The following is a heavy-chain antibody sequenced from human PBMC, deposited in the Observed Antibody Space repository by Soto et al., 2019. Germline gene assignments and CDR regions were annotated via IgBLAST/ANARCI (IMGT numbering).Heavy chain of an antibody. J-gene: IGHJ4*02. CDR1: GFTFSTYA. CDR3: AKNDTGGLSSGICYPDY. D-gene: IGHD2-15*01. V-gene: IGHV3-30*18. Sequence: QVHLVESGGGVVQPGQSLRLSCAASGFTFSTYAMPWLSQAPGKGLEWVSIISYDSTNKFYADSVKGRFTISRDNSKNTLYLQMNRLRPEDTAVYYCAKNDTGGLSSGICYPDYWGQGNLVTFSS. CDR2: ISYDSTNK.